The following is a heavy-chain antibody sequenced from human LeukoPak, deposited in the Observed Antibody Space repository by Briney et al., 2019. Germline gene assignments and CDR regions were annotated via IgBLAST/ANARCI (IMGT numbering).Heavy chain of an antibody. J-gene: IGHJ4*02. Sequence: SETLSLTCTVSGGSISSTNHYWGWIRQPPGKGLECIGSTHFSGGTHYNPSLNGRVTISFDTSKNQFSLKLTSVTAADTAVYYCARLSCSGYWCNSAWDEYWGQGTLVTVSS. CDR3: ARLSCSGYWCNSAWDEY. CDR1: GGSISSTNHY. D-gene: IGHD3-22*01. V-gene: IGHV4-39*01. CDR2: THFSGGT.